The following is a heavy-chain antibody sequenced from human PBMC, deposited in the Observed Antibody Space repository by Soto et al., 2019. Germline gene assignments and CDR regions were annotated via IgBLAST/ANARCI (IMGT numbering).Heavy chain of an antibody. CDR1: GFSFGDYA. D-gene: IGHD3-10*01. CDR3: TPQGSYSPY. CDR2: IRSKAYGGTT. J-gene: IGHJ4*02. V-gene: IGHV3-49*03. Sequence: GXSLRLSCTASGFSFGDYAMSWFRQAPVKGLEWVGFIRSKAYGGTTEYAASVKGRFTISRDDSKSIAYLQMNSLKTEDTAVYYCTPQGSYSPYWGQGTLVTVSS.